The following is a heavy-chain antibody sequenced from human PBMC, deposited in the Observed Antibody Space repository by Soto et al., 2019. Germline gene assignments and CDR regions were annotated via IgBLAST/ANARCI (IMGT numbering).Heavy chain of an antibody. J-gene: IGHJ4*02. CDR2: IYHSGST. Sequence: SETLSLTCAVSGGNISSSNWWSWVRQPPGKGLEWIGEIYHSGSTNYNPSLKSRVTISVDKSKNQFSLKLSSVTAADTAVYYCARVEDYGDYNDYWGQGTLVTVSS. D-gene: IGHD4-17*01. CDR1: GGNISSSNW. V-gene: IGHV4-4*02. CDR3: ARVEDYGDYNDY.